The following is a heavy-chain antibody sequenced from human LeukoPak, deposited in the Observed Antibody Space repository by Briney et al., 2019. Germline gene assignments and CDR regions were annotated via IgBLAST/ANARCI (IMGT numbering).Heavy chain of an antibody. V-gene: IGHV4-4*07. CDR2: IYTSGST. CDR3: ARASPDYYDSSGYYPRDFDY. Sequence: SETLSLTCTVSGGSISSYYWSWIRQPAGKGLEWIGRIYTSGSTNYNPSLKSRVTMSVDTSKNQFSLKLSSVTAADTAVYHCARASPDYYDSSGYYPRDFDYWGQGTLVTVSS. D-gene: IGHD3-22*01. CDR1: GGSISSYY. J-gene: IGHJ4*02.